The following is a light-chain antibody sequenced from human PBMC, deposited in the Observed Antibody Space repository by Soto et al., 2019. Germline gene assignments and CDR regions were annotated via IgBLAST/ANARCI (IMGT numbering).Light chain of an antibody. Sequence: QSSLSASVGDIVTITCRASQGIRTYLAWYQQKPGKAPKLLIYSASTLQSGVPSRFSGSGSGTDFTLTISSLQPQDFATYYCLPVYLYSWSFGPGTTV. CDR1: QGIRTY. CDR2: SAS. J-gene: IGKJ1*01. CDR3: LPVYLYSWS. V-gene: IGKV1-9*01.